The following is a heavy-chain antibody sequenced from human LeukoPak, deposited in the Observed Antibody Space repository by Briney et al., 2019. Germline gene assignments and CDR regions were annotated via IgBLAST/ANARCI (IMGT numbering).Heavy chain of an antibody. CDR2: ISSSGSTI. J-gene: IGHJ4*02. V-gene: IGHV3-48*03. CDR3: ARVVAVVGEDY. D-gene: IGHD3-16*01. CDR1: GFTFSSYE. Sequence: GGSLRLSCAASGFTFSSYEMNWVRQAPGKGLEWVSYISSSGSTIYYADSVKGRFTISRDNAKNSVYLQMNSLRAEDTAVYYCARVVAVVGEDYWGQGTLVTVSS.